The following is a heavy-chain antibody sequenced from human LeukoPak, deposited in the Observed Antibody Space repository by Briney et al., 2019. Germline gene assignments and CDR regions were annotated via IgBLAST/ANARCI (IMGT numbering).Heavy chain of an antibody. CDR2: IWYDGSNK. CDR3: ARDFVAYDSSGYPPFVDY. D-gene: IGHD3-22*01. Sequence: GGPLRLSCAASGFTFSSYGMRWVRQAPGKGLEWVAVIWYDGSNKYYADSVKGRFTISRDNSKNTLFLQMNSLRAEDTAVYYCARDFVAYDSSGYPPFVDYWGQGTLVTVSS. J-gene: IGHJ4*02. V-gene: IGHV3-33*01. CDR1: GFTFSSYG.